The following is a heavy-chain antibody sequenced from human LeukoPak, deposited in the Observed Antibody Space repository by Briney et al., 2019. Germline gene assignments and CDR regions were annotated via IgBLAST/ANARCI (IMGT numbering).Heavy chain of an antibody. CDR3: ARSRYGSGSYSYPDY. CDR2: IYYSGST. Sequence: SQTLSLTCTVSGGSISSGGYYWSWIRQHPGKGLEWIGYIYYSGSTYYNPSLKSRVTISVDTSKNQFSLKLSSVTATDTAVYYCARSRYGSGSYSYPDYWGQGTLVTVSS. V-gene: IGHV4-31*03. J-gene: IGHJ4*02. CDR1: GGSISSGGYY. D-gene: IGHD3-10*01.